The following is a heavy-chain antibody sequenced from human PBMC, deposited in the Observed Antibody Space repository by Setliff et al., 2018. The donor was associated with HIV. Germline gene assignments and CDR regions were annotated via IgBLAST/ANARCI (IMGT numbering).Heavy chain of an antibody. J-gene: IGHJ1*01. Sequence: SETLSLTCAVSGYSISSGYYWGWIRQPPGKGLEWIGSIYHNGNTYYNPSLRSRVTISVDTSKNQFSLKLNSVTAADTAMYYCARGRWDMAAAGTTEYFQYWGQGTLVTVSS. CDR3: ARGRWDMAAAGTTEYFQY. D-gene: IGHD6-13*01. V-gene: IGHV4-38-2*01. CDR2: IYHNGNT. CDR1: GYSISSGYY.